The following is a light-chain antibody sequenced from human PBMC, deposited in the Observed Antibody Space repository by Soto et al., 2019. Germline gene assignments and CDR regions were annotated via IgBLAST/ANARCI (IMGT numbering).Light chain of an antibody. J-gene: IGKJ5*01. V-gene: IGKV3-15*01. CDR1: QSMGSN. Sequence: EIVLTQSPAALSVSPGATATLSCRASQSMGSNVAWYQQRPGQVPRLLIYGASTRATGVPARFSASGSGTEFTLTITGLQSEDSALYHCQQYDDWPPITFGQGTRLEIK. CDR2: GAS. CDR3: QQYDDWPPIT.